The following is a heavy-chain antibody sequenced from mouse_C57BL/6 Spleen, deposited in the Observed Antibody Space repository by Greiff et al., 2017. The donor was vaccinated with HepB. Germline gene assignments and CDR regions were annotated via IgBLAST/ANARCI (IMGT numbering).Heavy chain of an antibody. Sequence: VQLQQSGAELVKPGASVKISCKASGYAFSSYWMNWVKQRPGKGLEWIGQIYPGDGDTNYNGKFKGKATLTADKSSSTAYMRLSSLTSEDSAVYFCARSPYYYGSSYYFDYWGQGTTLTVSS. CDR2: IYPGDGDT. V-gene: IGHV1-80*01. J-gene: IGHJ2*01. CDR1: GYAFSSYW. CDR3: ARSPYYYGSSYYFDY. D-gene: IGHD1-1*01.